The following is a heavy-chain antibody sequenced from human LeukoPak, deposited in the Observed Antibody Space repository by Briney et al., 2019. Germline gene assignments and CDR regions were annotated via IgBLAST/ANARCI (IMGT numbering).Heavy chain of an antibody. CDR3: VGQLLRAV. V-gene: IGHV3-7*01. Sequence: GGSLRLSCTASGFPFSGYYISWVRQAPGSGLEWLANIKGDGSVQDYVDSVKGRFTISRDNAKNSLYLQMNNLRVDDTAVYYCVGQLLRAVWGKGTTVTVSS. D-gene: IGHD2-2*01. J-gene: IGHJ6*03. CDR1: GFPFSGYY. CDR2: IKGDGSVQ.